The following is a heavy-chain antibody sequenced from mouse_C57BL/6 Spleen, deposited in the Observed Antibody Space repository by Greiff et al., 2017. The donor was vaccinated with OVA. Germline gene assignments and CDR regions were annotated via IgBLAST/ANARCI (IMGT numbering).Heavy chain of an antibody. J-gene: IGHJ3*01. CDR1: VFTFSSYG. CDR2: ISSGGSYT. Sequence: EVKLMESGGDLVKPGGSLKLSCAASVFTFSSYGMSWVRQTPDKRLEWVATISSGGSYTYYPDSVKGRFTISRDNAKNTLYLQMSSLKSEDTAMYYCAREETAQATQFAYWGQGTLVTVSA. D-gene: IGHD3-2*02. CDR3: AREETAQATQFAY. V-gene: IGHV5-6*01.